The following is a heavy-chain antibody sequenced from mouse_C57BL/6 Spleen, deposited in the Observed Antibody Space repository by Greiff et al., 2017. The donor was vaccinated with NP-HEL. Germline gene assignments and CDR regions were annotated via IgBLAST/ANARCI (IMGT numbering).Heavy chain of an antibody. D-gene: IGHD2-4*01. Sequence: VQLQQSGTELVKPGASVKLSCKASGYTFTSYWMHWVKQRPGQGLEWIGNINPSNGGTNYNEKFKSKATLTVDKSSSTAYMQLSSLTSEDSAVYYCKRFDYYDPWFAYWGQGTLVTVSA. CDR1: GYTFTSYW. CDR3: KRFDYYDPWFAY. J-gene: IGHJ3*01. V-gene: IGHV1-53*01. CDR2: INPSNGGT.